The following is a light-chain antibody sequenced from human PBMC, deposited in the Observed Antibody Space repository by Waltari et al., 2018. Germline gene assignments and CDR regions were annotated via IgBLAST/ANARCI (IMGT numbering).Light chain of an antibody. J-gene: IGKJ2*01. CDR2: AVS. CDR3: QQYGGSPKYT. CDR1: QSVSNNY. V-gene: IGKV3-20*01. Sequence: EIVLTQSPGTLSLSPGERATLSCRASQSVSNNYLAWYQAKPGQAPRLLIYAVSHRATGIPDRFSGGGSGTDFTLTISRLEPEDFAGYYCQQYGGSPKYTFGQGTKLEIK.